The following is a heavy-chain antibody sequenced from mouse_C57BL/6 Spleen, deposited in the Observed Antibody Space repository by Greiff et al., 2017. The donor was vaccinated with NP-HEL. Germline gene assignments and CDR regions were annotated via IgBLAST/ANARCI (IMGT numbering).Heavy chain of an antibody. CDR3: ARGRRYFDY. CDR2: IDPSDSYT. Sequence: QVQLQQPGAELVMPGASVKLSCKASGYTFTSYWMHWVKQRPGQGLEWFGEIDPSDSYTNSNQKFTGKSTLTVDKSSSTAYMQLSSLTSEDSAVYYCARGRRYFDYWGQGTTLTVSS. D-gene: IGHD2-12*01. J-gene: IGHJ2*01. CDR1: GYTFTSYW. V-gene: IGHV1-69*01.